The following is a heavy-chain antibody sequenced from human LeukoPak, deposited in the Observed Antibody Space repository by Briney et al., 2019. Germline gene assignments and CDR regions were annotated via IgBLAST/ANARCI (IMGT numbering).Heavy chain of an antibody. Sequence: GGSLRLSCAASGFTFTTYWMGWVRQAPGKGLEWVANINQDGSEKYYVDSVKGRFTISRDNTQNTLYLQMNSLSAEDTAVYYCAKESRSLPYYYFDYWGQGTLVTVSS. D-gene: IGHD2-21*01. CDR2: INQDGSEK. V-gene: IGHV3-7*03. CDR3: AKESRSLPYYYFDY. J-gene: IGHJ4*02. CDR1: GFTFTTYW.